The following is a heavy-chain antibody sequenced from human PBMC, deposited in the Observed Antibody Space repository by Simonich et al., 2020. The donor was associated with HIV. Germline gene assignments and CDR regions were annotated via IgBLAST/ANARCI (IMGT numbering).Heavy chain of an antibody. CDR1: GGSLSGHY. D-gene: IGHD3-22*01. Sequence: QVQLQQWGAGLLKPSETLSLTCVVYGGSLSGHYWSWIRQPPGKGLEWIGEIKHSGITNYNPSLKSRVAISVDTSKNQFSLNLSSVTAADTAVYYCARSPYYYDISGDLDYWGQGTLVTVSS. J-gene: IGHJ4*02. CDR3: ARSPYYYDISGDLDY. V-gene: IGHV4-34*01. CDR2: IKHSGIT.